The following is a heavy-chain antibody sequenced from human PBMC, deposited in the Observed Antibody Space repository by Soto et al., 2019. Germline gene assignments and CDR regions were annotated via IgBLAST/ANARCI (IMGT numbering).Heavy chain of an antibody. CDR1: GYTFTSYA. V-gene: IGHV1-3*01. D-gene: IGHD1-26*01. CDR2: INACNGNT. J-gene: IGHJ4*02. Sequence: GASVKVSCKASGYTFTSYAMHWVRQAPGQRLEWMGWINACNGNTKYSQKFQGRVTITRDTSASTAYMELSSLRSEDTAVYYCARDLGVGAASDYWGQGTLVTVSS. CDR3: ARDLGVGAASDY.